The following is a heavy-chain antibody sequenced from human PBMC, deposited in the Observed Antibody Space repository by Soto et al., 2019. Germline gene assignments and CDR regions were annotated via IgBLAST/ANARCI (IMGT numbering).Heavy chain of an antibody. J-gene: IGHJ6*03. V-gene: IGHV3-23*01. CDR1: GFTFSSYA. D-gene: IGHD5-12*01. CDR2: ISGSGGSA. CDR3: AKEGGNGYDPYYYYYMDV. Sequence: GSLRLSCAASGFTFSSYAMSWVRQAPGKGLEWVSAISGSGGSAYYADSVKGRFTISRDNSKNTLYLQMNSLRAEDTAVYYCAKEGGNGYDPYYYYYMDVWGKGTTVTVSS.